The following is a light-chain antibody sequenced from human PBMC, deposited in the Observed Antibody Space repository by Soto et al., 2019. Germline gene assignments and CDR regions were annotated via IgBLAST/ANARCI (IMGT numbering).Light chain of an antibody. J-gene: IGKJ4*01. CDR2: GAS. CDR3: QQSYSVPLT. CDR1: HNIVNY. V-gene: IGKV1-39*01. Sequence: DIQMTQSPSSLSASVGDRVTITCRASHNIVNYLNWYQRKPGKAPKLLIYGASSLQTGVPSRFSGSGSGTDFTLTISSLQPEDFATFYCQQSYSVPLTFGGGTKVEIK.